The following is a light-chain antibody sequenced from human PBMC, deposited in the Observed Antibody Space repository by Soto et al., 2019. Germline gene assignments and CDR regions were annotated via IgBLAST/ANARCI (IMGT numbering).Light chain of an antibody. V-gene: IGKV4-1*01. CDR2: WAS. J-gene: IGKJ4*01. CDR1: QSGLYSSNNKNY. Sequence: DIVMTQSPDSLAVSLGERATMNCKSSQSGLYSSNNKNYLAWYQQRPGQPPKLLIYWASTRESGVPDRFSGSGSGTDFTLTISSLQAEDVAVYYCQQYYSSPLTFGGGTEVEIK. CDR3: QQYYSSPLT.